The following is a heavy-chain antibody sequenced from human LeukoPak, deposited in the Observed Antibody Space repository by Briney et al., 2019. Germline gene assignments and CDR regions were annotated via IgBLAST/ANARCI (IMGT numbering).Heavy chain of an antibody. Sequence: GASVKVSCKASGYTFTSYGISWVRQAPGQGLEWMGWISAYNGNTNYAQKLQGRVTMTTDTSTNTVYMELRGLRSDDTAVYYCARGTLEWYPPWGGDYWGQGTLVTVSS. J-gene: IGHJ4*02. CDR2: ISAYNGNT. CDR3: ARGTLEWYPPWGGDY. CDR1: GYTFTSYG. D-gene: IGHD3-16*01. V-gene: IGHV1-18*01.